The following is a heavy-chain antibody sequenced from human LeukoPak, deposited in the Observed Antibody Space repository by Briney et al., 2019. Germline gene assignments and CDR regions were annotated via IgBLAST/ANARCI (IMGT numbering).Heavy chain of an antibody. D-gene: IGHD3-10*01. Sequence: GASVKVSCKASGYTFTGYYMHWVRQAPGQGLEWMGWINPNSGGTNYAQKFQGRVTMTRDTSISTAYMELSRLRSDDTAVYYCARDLQYGSGSYYRYYMDVWGKGTTVTISS. CDR1: GYTFTGYY. CDR3: ARDLQYGSGSYYRYYMDV. V-gene: IGHV1-2*02. J-gene: IGHJ6*03. CDR2: INPNSGGT.